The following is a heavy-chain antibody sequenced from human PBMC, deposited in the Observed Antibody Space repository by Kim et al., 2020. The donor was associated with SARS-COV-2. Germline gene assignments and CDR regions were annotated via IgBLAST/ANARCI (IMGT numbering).Heavy chain of an antibody. V-gene: IGHV1-69*13. Sequence: SVKVSCEASGGTFSTHGLSWVRQAPGQGLEWMGGITPVFGTTDYAQKFQGRVTITADDSTSTAYMELSSLRSEDTAVYYCARDLSRGYYDSSGYYHYYYGLVVWGQGTAVTVSS. CDR2: ITPVFGTT. CDR3: ARDLSRGYYDSSGYYHYYYGLVV. D-gene: IGHD3-22*01. J-gene: IGHJ6*02. CDR1: GGTFSTHG.